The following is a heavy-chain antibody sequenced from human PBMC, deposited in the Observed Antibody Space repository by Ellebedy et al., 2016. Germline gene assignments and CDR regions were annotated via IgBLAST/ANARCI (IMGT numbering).Heavy chain of an antibody. J-gene: IGHJ4*02. CDR3: AKTPQWLKWYYFDY. Sequence: GESLKISCAASGFTFSSYAMSWVRQAPGKGLEWVSAISGSGGSTYYADSVKGRFTISRDSSKNTLYLQMNSLRAEDTAVYYCAKTPQWLKWYYFDYWGQGTLVTVSS. V-gene: IGHV3-23*01. CDR2: ISGSGGST. D-gene: IGHD6-19*01. CDR1: GFTFSSYA.